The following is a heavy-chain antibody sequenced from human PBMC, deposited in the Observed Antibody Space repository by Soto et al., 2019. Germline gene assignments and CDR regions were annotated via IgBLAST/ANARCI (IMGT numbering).Heavy chain of an antibody. V-gene: IGHV1-3*01. CDR1: GYTVTSYA. J-gene: IGHJ6*02. Sequence: ASVKVSCKASGYTVTSYAMHWARQATGQRLEGMEWINAGNGNAKYSHKSQGRGSITRDTAASTAYMELSSLSSEDTAVYYCERVEREQRILVDYYGMDVWGQGTTVTVSS. CDR2: INAGNGNA. CDR3: ERVEREQRILVDYYGMDV. D-gene: IGHD2-15*01.